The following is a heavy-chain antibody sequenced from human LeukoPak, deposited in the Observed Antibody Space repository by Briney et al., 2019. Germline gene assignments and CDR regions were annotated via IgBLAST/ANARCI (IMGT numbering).Heavy chain of an antibody. CDR2: INLNTGGT. J-gene: IGHJ4*02. V-gene: IGHV1-2*02. D-gene: IGHD3-10*01. CDR3: ARGNNYGSGSLFYG. Sequence: ASVKVSCKASGYTFTSYGISWVRQAPGQGLEWMGWINLNTGGTNYAQKFQGRVTMTRDTSTTTVYMELSSLKSDDTAVYHCARGNNYGSGSLFYGWGQGTLVTVSS. CDR1: GYTFTSYG.